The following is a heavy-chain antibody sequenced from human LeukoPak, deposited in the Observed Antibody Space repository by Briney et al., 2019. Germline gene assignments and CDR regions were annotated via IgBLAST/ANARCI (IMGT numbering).Heavy chain of an antibody. CDR1: GDFLSSGSYY. CDR2: IYHSGST. D-gene: IGHD1-26*01. V-gene: IGHV4-38-2*02. Sequence: SETLSLTCTVSGDFLSSGSYYWGWIRQPPGKGLEWIGSIYHSGSTYYNPSLKSRVTISVDTSKNQFSLKLSSVTAADTAVYYCARGSYYNDAFDIWGQGTMVTVSS. J-gene: IGHJ3*02. CDR3: ARGSYYNDAFDI.